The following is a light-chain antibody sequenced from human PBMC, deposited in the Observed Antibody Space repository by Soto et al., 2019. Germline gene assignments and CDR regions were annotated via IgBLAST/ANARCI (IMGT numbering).Light chain of an antibody. J-gene: IGKJ3*01. Sequence: EIVLTQSPATLSLSPGERATLSCRASQSLDSYLAWYQQKPGQAPRLLIYDASNRATGIPARFSGSGSGTDFTLTISSLEPEDFAVYYCQQYQTFGPGTQVDIK. CDR3: QQYQT. CDR2: DAS. V-gene: IGKV3-11*01. CDR1: QSLDSY.